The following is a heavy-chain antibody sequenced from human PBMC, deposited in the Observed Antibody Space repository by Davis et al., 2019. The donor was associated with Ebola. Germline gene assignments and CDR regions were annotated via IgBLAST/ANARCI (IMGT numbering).Heavy chain of an antibody. J-gene: IGHJ2*01. CDR3: AKEAHYCSSTSCYWYFDL. D-gene: IGHD2-2*01. V-gene: IGHV4-34*01. Sequence: SETLSLTCTVSGGSISSYYWSWIRQPPGKGLEWIGEINHSGSTNYNPSLKSRVTISVDTSKNQFSLKLSSVTAEDTAVYYCAKEAHYCSSTSCYWYFDLWGRGTLVTVSS. CDR1: GGSISSYY. CDR2: INHSGST.